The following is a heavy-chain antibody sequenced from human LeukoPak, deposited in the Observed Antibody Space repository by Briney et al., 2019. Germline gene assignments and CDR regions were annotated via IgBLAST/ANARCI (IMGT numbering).Heavy chain of an antibody. J-gene: IGHJ4*02. V-gene: IGHV3-30*02. D-gene: IGHD6-6*01. CDR2: IWSDGSNK. Sequence: PGGSLSLSCAASGFTFSNYDMHWVRQAPGKGLEWVAFIWSDGSNKYYADSVKGRFTISRDNSKNTLYLQMNSLRAEDTAVYYCAREESSSSGYYFDYWGQGALVTVSS. CDR1: GFTFSNYD. CDR3: AREESSSSGYYFDY.